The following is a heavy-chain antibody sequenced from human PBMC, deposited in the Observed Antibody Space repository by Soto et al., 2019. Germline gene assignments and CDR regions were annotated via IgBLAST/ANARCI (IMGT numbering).Heavy chain of an antibody. Sequence: SQTLSLTCAISGDSVSSDSAAWNWIRQSPSRGLEWLGRTYYRSKWYNDYAVSVKSRITINPDTSKNQFSLKLSSVTAADTAVYYCARARPYYYYGMDVWGQGTTVTVSS. CDR1: GDSVSSDSAA. CDR2: TYYRSKWYN. J-gene: IGHJ6*02. CDR3: ARARPYYYYGMDV. V-gene: IGHV6-1*01.